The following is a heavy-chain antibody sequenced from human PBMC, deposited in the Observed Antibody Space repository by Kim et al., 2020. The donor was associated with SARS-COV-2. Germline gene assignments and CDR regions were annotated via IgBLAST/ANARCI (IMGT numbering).Heavy chain of an antibody. CDR2: IYYSGGT. D-gene: IGHD2-2*01. J-gene: IGHJ4*02. Sequence: SETLSLTCTVSGGSISSYYWSWIRQPPGKGLEWSGYIYYSGGTNYNPSLKSRVTISVDTSKNQFSLKLSSLNAADTAVYYCATRNCSSTRCSPHYFDYWGQGTRVTVSS. CDR1: GGSISSYY. CDR3: ATRNCSSTRCSPHYFDY. V-gene: IGHV4-59*08.